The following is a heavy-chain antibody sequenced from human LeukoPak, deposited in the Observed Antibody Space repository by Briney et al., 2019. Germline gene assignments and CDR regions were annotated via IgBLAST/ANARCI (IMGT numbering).Heavy chain of an antibody. D-gene: IGHD3-10*01. Sequence: SETLSLTCTVSGGSISSGDYYWSWIRQPAGKGLEWIGRFYTSATPNYNPSLKSRVTISVDTSKNQFSLKLSSVTAADTAVYYCARDRVRHGSGSYYRSNFDYWGQGTLVTVSS. CDR2: FYTSATP. V-gene: IGHV4-61*02. CDR1: GGSISSGDYY. CDR3: ARDRVRHGSGSYYRSNFDY. J-gene: IGHJ4*02.